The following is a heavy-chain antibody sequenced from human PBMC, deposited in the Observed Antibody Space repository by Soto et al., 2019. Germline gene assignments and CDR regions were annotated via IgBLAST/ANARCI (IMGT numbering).Heavy chain of an antibody. CDR1: GFTFSDYY. D-gene: IGHD3-10*01. CDR2: ISSSSSYT. CDR3: ARVVHYYGSGSYYGPYFDY. Sequence: PGGSLRLCCAASGFTFSDYYMSWIRQAPGKGLEWVSYISSSSSYTNYADSVKGRFTISRDNAKNSLYLQMNSLRAEDTAVYYCARVVHYYGSGSYYGPYFDYWGQATRVSGAS. V-gene: IGHV3-11*05. J-gene: IGHJ4*02.